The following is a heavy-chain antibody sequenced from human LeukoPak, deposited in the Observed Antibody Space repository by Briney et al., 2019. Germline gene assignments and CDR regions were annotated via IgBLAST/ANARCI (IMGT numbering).Heavy chain of an antibody. CDR2: IRNDGNKK. J-gene: IGHJ4*02. CDR1: GFTFDDYG. Sequence: GGSLRLSCAASGFTFDDYGMHWVRQSPGKGLDWVAFIRNDGNKKNYAESVKGRFTISRDNSRNTLYLQMDSLSAEDTAVYYCVKVDTWGQGTLVTVSS. CDR3: VKVDT. V-gene: IGHV3-30*02. D-gene: IGHD3-22*01.